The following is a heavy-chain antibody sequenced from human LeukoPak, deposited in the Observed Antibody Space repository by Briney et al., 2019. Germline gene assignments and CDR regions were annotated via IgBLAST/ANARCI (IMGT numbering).Heavy chain of an antibody. V-gene: IGHV4-59*01. CDR1: GGSIIRYF. D-gene: IGHD4-11*01. Sequence: SETLSLTCTVSGGSIIRYFWNWIRQPPGERLEWIGYISYSGNTNYNPSLQSRVTISVDTSKNQFSLKLSSVTAADTAVYYCVRVSSDYNDYVVNDYWGQGTLVTVSS. J-gene: IGHJ4*02. CDR3: VRVSSDYNDYVVNDY. CDR2: ISYSGNT.